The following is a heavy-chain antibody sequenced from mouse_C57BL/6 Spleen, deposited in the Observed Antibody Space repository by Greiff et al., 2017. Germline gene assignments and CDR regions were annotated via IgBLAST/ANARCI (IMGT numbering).Heavy chain of an antibody. CDR3: ARDSSGYSYYFVY. Sequence: VQLKQSGPELVKPGASVKISCKASGYSFTGYYMNWVKQSPEKSLEWIGEINPSTGGTTYNQKFKAKATLTVDKSSSTAYMQLKSLTSEDSAVYYCARDSSGYSYYFVYWCQGTTLTVSS. J-gene: IGHJ2*01. V-gene: IGHV1-42*01. CDR2: INPSTGGT. D-gene: IGHD3-2*02. CDR1: GYSFTGYY.